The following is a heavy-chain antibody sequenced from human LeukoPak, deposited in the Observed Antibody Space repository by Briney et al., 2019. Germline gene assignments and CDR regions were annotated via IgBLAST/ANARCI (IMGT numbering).Heavy chain of an antibody. D-gene: IGHD3-9*01. Sequence: GRSLRLSCAASGFTFSSYGMHWVRQAPGKGLEWVAVIWYDGSNKYYADSVKGRFTISRDNSKNTLYLQMNSLRAEDTAVYYCAREGPSYYDILTGYSSYYYFDYWGQGTLVTVSS. CDR1: GFTFSSYG. J-gene: IGHJ4*02. CDR3: AREGPSYYDILTGYSSYYYFDY. V-gene: IGHV3-33*01. CDR2: IWYDGSNK.